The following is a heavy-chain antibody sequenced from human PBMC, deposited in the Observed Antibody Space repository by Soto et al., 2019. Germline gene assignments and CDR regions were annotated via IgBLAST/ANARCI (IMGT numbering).Heavy chain of an antibody. CDR2: INPSGGST. J-gene: IGHJ4*02. V-gene: IGHV1-46*03. D-gene: IGHD1-26*01. CDR3: APSDSGGFDY. CDR1: GYTFTSYY. Sequence: ALVKVCCKASGYTFTSYYMHWVRRAPGQGLEWMGIINPSGGSTSYAQKFQGRVTMTRDTSTSTVYMELSSLRSEDTAVYYCAPSDSGGFDYWGQGTLVTVSS.